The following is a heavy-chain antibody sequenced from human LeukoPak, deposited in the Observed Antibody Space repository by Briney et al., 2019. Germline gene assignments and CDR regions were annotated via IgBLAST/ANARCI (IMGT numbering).Heavy chain of an antibody. Sequence: PGGSLRLSCAASGFTFSSYAMSWVRQAPGKGLEWVSAISGSGGSTYYADSVEGRFTISRDNSKNTLYLQMNSLRAEDTAVYYCAKDLAIGMTTVTTCFDYWGQGTLVTVSS. CDR1: GFTFSSYA. CDR2: ISGSGGST. V-gene: IGHV3-23*01. D-gene: IGHD4-17*01. CDR3: AKDLAIGMTTVTTCFDY. J-gene: IGHJ4*02.